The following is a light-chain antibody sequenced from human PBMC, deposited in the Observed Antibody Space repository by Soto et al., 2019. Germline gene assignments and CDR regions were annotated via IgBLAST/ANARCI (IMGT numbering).Light chain of an antibody. CDR2: GAS. Sequence: VMTQPRAPSFVSPGEKAILSGRAGQNIHTNLAWYQQKPGQAPRLLFYGASTGATGLPARFSGSGSGTEFTLTINSLQAEECAVYYCQQYYKWPRKFAQGTRLEIK. CDR3: QQYYKWPRK. CDR1: QNIHTN. J-gene: IGKJ5*01. V-gene: IGKV3-15*01.